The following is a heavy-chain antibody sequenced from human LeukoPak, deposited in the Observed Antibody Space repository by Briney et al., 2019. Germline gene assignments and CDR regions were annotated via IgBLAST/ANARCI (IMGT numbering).Heavy chain of an antibody. CDR2: VSYDESNK. CDR1: GFTFSRHG. Sequence: GGSLRLSCAASGFTFSRHGMQWVRQAPGKGLEWVAAVSYDESNKYYADSVKGRFTISRDNSKKTLFLQMNSLRAEDTAVYYCAKDLGVIIVPYAIDYYGLDVWGQGTKVTVSS. D-gene: IGHD2-2*01. CDR3: AKDLGVIIVPYAIDYYGLDV. V-gene: IGHV3-30*18. J-gene: IGHJ6*01.